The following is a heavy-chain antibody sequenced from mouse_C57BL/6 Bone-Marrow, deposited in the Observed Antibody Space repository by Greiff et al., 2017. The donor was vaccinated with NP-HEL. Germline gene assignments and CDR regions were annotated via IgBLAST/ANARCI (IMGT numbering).Heavy chain of an antibody. J-gene: IGHJ4*01. CDR3: AAQATYYAMDY. V-gene: IGHV1-85*01. CDR2: IYPRDGST. D-gene: IGHD3-2*02. CDR1: GYTFTSYD. Sequence: VQRVESGPELVKPGASVKLSCKASGYTFTSYDINWVKQRPGQGLEWIGWIYPRDGSTKYNEKFKGKATLTVDTSSSTAYMELHSLTSEDSAVYFCAAQATYYAMDYWGQGTSVTVSS.